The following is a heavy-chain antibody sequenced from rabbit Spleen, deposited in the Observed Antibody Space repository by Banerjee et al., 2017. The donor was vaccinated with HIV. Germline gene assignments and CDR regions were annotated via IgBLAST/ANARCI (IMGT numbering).Heavy chain of an antibody. Sequence: QEQLEESGGDLVKPGGTLTLTCTASGFSFSSSYYMGWVRQAPGKGLEWIACIYAGSGSTHYASWAKGRFTISKTSSTTMTLQMTSLTVADTATYFCARGGSNEGDGYGLWGQGTLVTVS. V-gene: IGHV1S45*01. CDR3: ARGGSNEGDGYGL. J-gene: IGHJ3*01. CDR2: IYAGSGST. CDR1: GFSFSSSYY. D-gene: IGHD6-1*01.